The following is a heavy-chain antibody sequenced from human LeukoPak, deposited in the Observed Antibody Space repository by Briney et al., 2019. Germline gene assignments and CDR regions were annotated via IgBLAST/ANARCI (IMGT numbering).Heavy chain of an antibody. CDR2: INPSGGST. D-gene: IGHD5-18*01. J-gene: IGHJ4*02. CDR3: ARDLGGGYSYGYGTDY. V-gene: IGHV1-46*01. CDR1: GYTFTSYY. Sequence: ASVKVSCKASGYTFTSYYIHWVRQAPGQGLEWMGIINPSGGSTSYAQKFQGRVTMTRDTSTSTVYMELSSLRSEDTAVYYCARDLGGGYSYGYGTDYWGQGTLVTVSS.